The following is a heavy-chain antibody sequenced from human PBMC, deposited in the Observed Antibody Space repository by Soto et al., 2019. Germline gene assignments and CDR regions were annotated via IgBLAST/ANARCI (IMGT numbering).Heavy chain of an antibody. D-gene: IGHD6-13*01. CDR3: AGDLKSSSWYVRLRSYSYYGMDV. Sequence: QVQLVESGGGVVQPGRSLRLSCAASGFTFSRYAMHWVRQAPGKGLARVAVISYDGSNKYSADPVKGRLTISRDNSKTTPYLQMNRPIAADTAVYYCAGDLKSSSWYVRLRSYSYYGMDVWGQGTTVTVSS. J-gene: IGHJ6*02. V-gene: IGHV3-30-3*01. CDR1: GFTFSRYA. CDR2: ISYDGSNK.